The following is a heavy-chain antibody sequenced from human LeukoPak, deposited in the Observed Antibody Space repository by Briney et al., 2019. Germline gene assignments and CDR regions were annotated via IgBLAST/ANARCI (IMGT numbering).Heavy chain of an antibody. CDR1: GGSFSGYY. CDR3: ARHIKRAAAGPYPSFDY. V-gene: IGHV4-34*01. D-gene: IGHD6-13*01. Sequence: SETLSLTCAVYGGSFSGYYWSWIRQPPGKGLEWIGEINHSGSTNYNPSLKSRVTISVDTSKNQFSLKLSSVTAADTAVYYCARHIKRAAAGPYPSFDYWGQGTLVTVSS. CDR2: INHSGST. J-gene: IGHJ4*02.